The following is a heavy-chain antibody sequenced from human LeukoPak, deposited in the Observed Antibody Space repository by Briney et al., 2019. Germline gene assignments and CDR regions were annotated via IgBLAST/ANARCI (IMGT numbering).Heavy chain of an antibody. D-gene: IGHD3-3*01. V-gene: IGHV1-69*06. CDR2: IIPIFGTA. J-gene: IGHJ5*02. CDR1: GGTFSSYA. Sequence: GASVKVSCKASGGTFSSYAISWVRQAPGQGLEWMGGIIPIFGTANYAQKFQGRVTITADKSTSTAYMELSSLRSDDTAVYYCARHGFYPVGWFDPWGQGTLVTVSS. CDR3: ARHGFYPVGWFDP.